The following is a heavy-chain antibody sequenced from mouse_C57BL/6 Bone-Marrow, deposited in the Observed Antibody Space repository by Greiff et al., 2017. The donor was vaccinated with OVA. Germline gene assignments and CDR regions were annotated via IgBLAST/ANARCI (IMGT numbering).Heavy chain of an antibody. J-gene: IGHJ4*01. CDR1: GFTIKNNY. CDR2: IDPANGNT. D-gene: IGHD1-1*01. CDR3: ARCEFPYDYGSSYYAMNY. Sequence: VQLQQSVAELVRPGASVKLSCTASGFTIKNNYMHWVKQRPEQGLEWIGRIDPANGNTKYAPKFQGKATITADTSSNTAYLQLSSLTSEDTASYYCARCEFPYDYGSSYYAMNYWGQGTSVTVSS. V-gene: IGHV14-3*01.